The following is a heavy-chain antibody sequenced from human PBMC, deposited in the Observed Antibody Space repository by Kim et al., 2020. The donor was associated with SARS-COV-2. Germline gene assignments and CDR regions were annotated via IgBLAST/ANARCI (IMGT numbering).Heavy chain of an antibody. CDR3: ARVYGGNPAGGNYGMDV. CDR2: ISSSSSYI. J-gene: IGHJ6*02. Sequence: GGSLRLSCAASGFTFSSYSMNWVRQAPGKGLEWVSSISSSSSYIYYADSVKGRFTISRDNAKNSLYLQMNSLRAEDTAVYYCARVYGGNPAGGNYGMDVWGQGTTVTVSS. V-gene: IGHV3-21*01. CDR1: GFTFSSYS. D-gene: IGHD2-15*01.